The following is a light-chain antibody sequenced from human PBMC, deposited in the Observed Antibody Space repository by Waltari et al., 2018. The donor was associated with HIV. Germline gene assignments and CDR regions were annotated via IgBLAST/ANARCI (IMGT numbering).Light chain of an antibody. CDR2: RVK. V-gene: IGLV2-14*01. CDR1: RSVIGASNY. CDR3: SSYTTSNTYV. J-gene: IGLJ1*01. Sequence: QSALAQPASVSVSSGQSITFSCTATRSVIGASNYVPWYQKHPDKAPKVIIYRVKSRPSGVSDRFSGSKSGNTASLTISGLQAEDEADYYCSSYTTSNTYVFGRGTTVSVL.